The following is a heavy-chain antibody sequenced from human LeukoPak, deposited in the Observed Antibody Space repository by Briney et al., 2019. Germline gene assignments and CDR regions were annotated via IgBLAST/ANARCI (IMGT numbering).Heavy chain of an antibody. J-gene: IGHJ6*02. Sequence: IPSETLSLTCTVSGYSISSGYYWGWIRQSPGKGLEWIGSIYHSGSTYYNPSLKSRVTISVDTSNNQFSLKLSSVTAADTAVYYCARFQQQLVGGGYYYYGMDVWGQGTTVTVSS. D-gene: IGHD6-13*01. CDR1: GYSISSGYY. V-gene: IGHV4-38-2*02. CDR3: ARFQQQLVGGGYYYYGMDV. CDR2: IYHSGST.